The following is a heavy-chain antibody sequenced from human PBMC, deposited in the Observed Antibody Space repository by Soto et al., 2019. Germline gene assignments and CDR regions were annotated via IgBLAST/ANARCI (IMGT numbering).Heavy chain of an antibody. V-gene: IGHV3-33*01. J-gene: IGHJ3*02. CDR2: IWYDGSNK. CDR1: AFTFSSYA. CDR3: TRSPYEYIYGVPDAFDI. Sequence: ESGGGVVHPGGSLRLSCAASAFTFSSYAMHWVRQAPGKGLEWVAVIWYDGSNKYYADSVKGRFTISRDNSKNTLFLQMNSLRAEDTAVYYCTRSPYEYIYGVPDAFDIWGQGTMVTVSS. D-gene: IGHD3-16*01.